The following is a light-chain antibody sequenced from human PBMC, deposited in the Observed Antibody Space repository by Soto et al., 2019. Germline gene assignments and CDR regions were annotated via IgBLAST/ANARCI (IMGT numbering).Light chain of an antibody. J-gene: IGKJ1*01. CDR2: WAP. V-gene: IGKV4-1*01. CDR1: QSVLYSSNNKNY. CDR3: QQYYRPWT. Sequence: DIVMTQSPDSLAVSLGERATINCKSSQSVLYSSNNKNYLAWYQQKPGQPPKLLIYWAPTRESGVPDRFSGSGSGTDLTLTISSLQAEDVAVYYCQQYYRPWTFGQGTKVEIK.